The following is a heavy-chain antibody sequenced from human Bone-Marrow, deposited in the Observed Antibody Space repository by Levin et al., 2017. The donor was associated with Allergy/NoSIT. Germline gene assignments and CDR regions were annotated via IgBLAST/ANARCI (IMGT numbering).Heavy chain of an antibody. Sequence: GESLKISCAASGFTFSRHWIHWVRQAPGKGLVWVSRINSDGSSTSHADSVTGRFTISRDNAKNTVDLQMNSLRTEDTAVYYCARGGDCSTTNCDNWFDAWGQGTLVTVSS. CDR3: ARGGDCSTTNCDNWFDA. J-gene: IGHJ5*02. CDR1: GFTFSRHW. CDR2: INSDGSST. D-gene: IGHD2-2*01. V-gene: IGHV3-74*01.